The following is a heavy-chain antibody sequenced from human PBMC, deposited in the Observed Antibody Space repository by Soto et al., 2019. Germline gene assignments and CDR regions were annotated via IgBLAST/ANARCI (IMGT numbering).Heavy chain of an antibody. CDR2: IYYSGST. V-gene: IGHV4-39*01. J-gene: IGHJ4*02. Sequence: PSETLSLTCTVSVGSISSSSYYWGWIRQPPGKGLEWIGSIYYSGSTYYNPSLKSRVTISVDTSKNQFSLKLSSVTAADTAVYYCARAVYSGSYFDYWGQGTLVTVSS. D-gene: IGHD1-26*01. CDR1: VGSISSSSYY. CDR3: ARAVYSGSYFDY.